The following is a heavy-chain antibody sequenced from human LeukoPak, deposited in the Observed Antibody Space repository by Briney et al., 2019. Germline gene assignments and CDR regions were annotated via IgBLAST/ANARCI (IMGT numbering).Heavy chain of an antibody. D-gene: IGHD3-22*01. CDR2: IYHSGST. Sequence: PSETLSLTCTVSGGSISSGGYYWSWIRQPPGKGLEWIGYIYHSGSTYYNPSLKSRVTISVDRSKNQFSLKLSSVTAADTAVYYCARVVGRGLSGSRPTRFDYWGQGTLVTVSS. J-gene: IGHJ4*02. V-gene: IGHV4-30-2*01. CDR3: ARVVGRGLSGSRPTRFDY. CDR1: GGSISSGGYY.